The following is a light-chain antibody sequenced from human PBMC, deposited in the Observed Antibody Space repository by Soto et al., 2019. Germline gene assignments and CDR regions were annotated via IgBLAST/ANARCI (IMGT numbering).Light chain of an antibody. Sequence: QSALTQPPSVSGAPGQRVTISCTGSSSNIGAGYDVHWYQQLPGTAPKLLIYGNSNRPSGVPDRFSGSKSGTSASLAITGLRAEDEADYYRQSYDSSLSGWVFGGGTKLTV. CDR1: SSNIGAGYD. CDR3: QSYDSSLSGWV. V-gene: IGLV1-40*01. J-gene: IGLJ3*02. CDR2: GNS.